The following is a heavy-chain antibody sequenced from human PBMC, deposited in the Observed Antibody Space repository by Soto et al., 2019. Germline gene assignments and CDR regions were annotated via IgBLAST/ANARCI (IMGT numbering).Heavy chain of an antibody. V-gene: IGHV4-39*01. CDR1: GDSISSSSYY. D-gene: IGHD3-9*01. CDR3: ARHLGGDILTGYYYYGMDV. J-gene: IGHJ6*02. Sequence: LSLTCTVSGDSISSSSYYWGWIRQPPGKGLAWIGSIYYSGSTYYNPSFKSRVTISVDTSKNQFSLKLSSVTAADTAVYYCARHLGGDILTGYYYYGMDVWGQGTTVTVSS. CDR2: IYYSGST.